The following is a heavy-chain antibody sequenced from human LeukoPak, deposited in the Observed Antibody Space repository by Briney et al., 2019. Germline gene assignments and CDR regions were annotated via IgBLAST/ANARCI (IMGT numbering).Heavy chain of an antibody. Sequence: GGSLRLSCAASGFTLSSYWMSWVRQAPGKGLEWVANIKQDGSEKYYVDSVKGRFTISRDNAKNSLYLQMNSLRAEDTAVYYCARIMAAGTGFDYWGQGTLVTVFS. CDR2: IKQDGSEK. J-gene: IGHJ4*02. V-gene: IGHV3-7*01. CDR3: ARIMAAGTGFDY. D-gene: IGHD1-1*01. CDR1: GFTLSSYW.